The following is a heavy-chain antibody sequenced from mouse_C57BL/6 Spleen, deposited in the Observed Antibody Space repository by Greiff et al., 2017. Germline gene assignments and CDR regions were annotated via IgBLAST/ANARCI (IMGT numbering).Heavy chain of an antibody. D-gene: IGHD2-4*01. J-gene: IGHJ3*01. CDR2: INPSSGYT. CDR1: GYTFTSYT. CDR3: ARSEDYDVFAY. Sequence: QVQLQQSGAELARPGASVKMSCKASGYTFTSYTMHWVKQRPGQGLEWIGYINPSSGYTKYNQKFKDKATLTADKSSSTAYMQLSSLTSEDSAVYYCARSEDYDVFAYWGQGTLVTVSA. V-gene: IGHV1-4*01.